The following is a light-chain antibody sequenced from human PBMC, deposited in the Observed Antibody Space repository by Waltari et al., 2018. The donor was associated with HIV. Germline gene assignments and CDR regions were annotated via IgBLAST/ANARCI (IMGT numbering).Light chain of an antibody. CDR1: SSNIGSYT. Sequence: QSELTQPPSASGTPGHRVTISCSGSSSNIGSYTVNWYQQLPGTAPKLLIYANHQRPSGVPDRFSGSQSDTSPSLAIGGLQSEDEADYYCATWDASLSGPVFGGGTKLTVL. CDR3: ATWDASLSGPV. CDR2: ANH. V-gene: IGLV1-44*01. J-gene: IGLJ2*01.